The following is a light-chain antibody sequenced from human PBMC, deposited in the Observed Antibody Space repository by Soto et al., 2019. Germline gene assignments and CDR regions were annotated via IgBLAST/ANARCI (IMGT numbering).Light chain of an antibody. CDR1: QSVSSSF. V-gene: IGKV3-20*01. J-gene: IGKJ1*01. CDR3: HQYGSSPRT. CDR2: GAS. Sequence: EIVLTQSPGTLSLSLGESVTLSCRASQSVSSSFLAWYQLKPGQAPRLLIYGASSRATGIPDRFSGSGTGTDFTLTISRLEPEDFAVYYCHQYGSSPRTFGQGTKVEIK.